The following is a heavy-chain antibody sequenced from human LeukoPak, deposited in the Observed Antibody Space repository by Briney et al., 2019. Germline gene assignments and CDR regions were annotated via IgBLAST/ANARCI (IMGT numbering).Heavy chain of an antibody. J-gene: IGHJ4*02. Sequence: SGPTLVKPTQTLTLTCIVSGFSLGTRGAGVAWIRQPPGKALEWLAVIYWDDTKRYSPSLKSRLTITTDTSKDQVVLRMTNMDPVDTASYFCAYRPELRFGESIDYWGQGLLVTVSS. CDR2: IYWDDTK. CDR3: AYRPELRFGESIDY. V-gene: IGHV2-5*02. CDR1: GFSLGTRGAG. D-gene: IGHD3-10*01.